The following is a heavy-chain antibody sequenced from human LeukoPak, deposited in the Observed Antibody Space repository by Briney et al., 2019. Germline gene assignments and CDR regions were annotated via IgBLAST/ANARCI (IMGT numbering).Heavy chain of an antibody. V-gene: IGHV2-5*02. J-gene: IGHJ5*02. CDR3: AHVKYCVTTSCSLNWFDP. D-gene: IGHD2-2*01. Sequence: SGPTLLNPTQTLTLTFTFAGFSLTTHGGGVGWVRQPPVKALEWLSLISWDDDQRYSTSLRSRLTITKTTSKKQVVLTMTNMDPGDTGTYYCAHVKYCVTTSCSLNWFDPWGQGTLVTVSS. CDR2: ISWDDDQ. CDR1: GFSLTTHGGG.